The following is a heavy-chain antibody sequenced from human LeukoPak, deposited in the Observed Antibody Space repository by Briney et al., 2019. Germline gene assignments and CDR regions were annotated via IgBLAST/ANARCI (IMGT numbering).Heavy chain of an antibody. CDR2: ISAYNGNT. CDR3: ATDRFENYDSSGHRFDP. J-gene: IGHJ5*02. V-gene: IGHV1-18*01. Sequence: GASVKVSCKASGYTFSSYGISWVRQAPGQGLEWMGWISAYNGNTIYAQKFQGRVTMTTDASTSTASMELRSPRSVDTAVYYCATDRFENYDSSGHRFDPWGQGTLVTVSS. CDR1: GYTFSSYG. D-gene: IGHD3-22*01.